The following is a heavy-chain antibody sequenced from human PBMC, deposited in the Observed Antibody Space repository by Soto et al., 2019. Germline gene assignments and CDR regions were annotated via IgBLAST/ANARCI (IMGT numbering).Heavy chain of an antibody. CDR3: ARDPARIAAAPPFDP. CDR1: GYTFTSYA. J-gene: IGHJ5*02. Sequence: ASVKVSCKASGYTFTSYAMHWVRQAPGQRLEWMGWINVGNGNTKYSQKFQGRVTITRDTSASTAYMELSSLRSEDTAVYYCARDPARIAAAPPFDPWGQGTLVTVSS. V-gene: IGHV1-3*01. CDR2: INVGNGNT. D-gene: IGHD6-13*01.